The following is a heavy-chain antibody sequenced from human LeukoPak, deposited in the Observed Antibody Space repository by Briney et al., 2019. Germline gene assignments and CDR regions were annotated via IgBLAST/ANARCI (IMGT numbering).Heavy chain of an antibody. Sequence: PGGSLRLSCAASGFTFDDYARHWVRQAPGKGLEWVSGISWNSGSIGYADSVKGRFTISRDNAKNSLYLQMNSLRAEDTALYYCAKVTAYYYYGIDVWGQGTTVTVSS. CDR3: AKVTAYYYYGIDV. CDR2: ISWNSGSI. CDR1: GFTFDDYA. D-gene: IGHD2-21*02. V-gene: IGHV3-9*01. J-gene: IGHJ6*02.